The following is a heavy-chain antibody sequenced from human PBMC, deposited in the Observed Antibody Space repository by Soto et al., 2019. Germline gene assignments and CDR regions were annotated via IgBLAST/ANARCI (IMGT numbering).Heavy chain of an antibody. CDR3: ASGYYDSSGYYPDY. Sequence: QVQLVQSGAEVKKPGSSVKVSCKASGGTFSSYAISWVRQAPGQGLEWMGGIIPIFGTANYAQKFQGRVTXXAXEXXSTAYVELSSLRSEDTAVYYCASGYYDSSGYYPDYWGQGTLVTVSS. CDR1: GGTFSSYA. D-gene: IGHD3-22*01. V-gene: IGHV1-69*12. CDR2: IIPIFGTA. J-gene: IGHJ4*02.